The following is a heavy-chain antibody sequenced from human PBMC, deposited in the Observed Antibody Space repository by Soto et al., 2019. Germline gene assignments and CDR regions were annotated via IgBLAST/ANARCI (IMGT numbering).Heavy chain of an antibody. Sequence: QVQLQESGPGLVKPSQTLSLTCTVSGGSISIGGYYWNWIRQHPGKGLEWIGYIYYSGSTYYNPSIKSRVTISVDTSKYQFSVKLSSVTAADTAVYYCARSVFPWGQGTLVTVSS. V-gene: IGHV4-31*03. J-gene: IGHJ5*02. CDR3: ARSVFP. CDR1: GGSISIGGYY. CDR2: IYYSGST.